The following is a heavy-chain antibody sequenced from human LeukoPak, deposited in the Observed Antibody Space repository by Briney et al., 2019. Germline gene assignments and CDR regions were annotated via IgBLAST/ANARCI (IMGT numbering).Heavy chain of an antibody. CDR1: GDSISSYY. D-gene: IGHD3-10*01. CDR3: ARTYYYGSGSSDDAFDI. V-gene: IGHV4-59*08. J-gene: IGHJ3*02. CDR2: IYYSGST. Sequence: PSETLSLTCTVSGDSISSYYWSWLRQPPGKGLEWVGYIYYSGSTNYNPSHKSRVTISVDTSKNQFSLNLSSVTAADTAVYYCARTYYYGSGSSDDAFDIWGQGTMVTVSS.